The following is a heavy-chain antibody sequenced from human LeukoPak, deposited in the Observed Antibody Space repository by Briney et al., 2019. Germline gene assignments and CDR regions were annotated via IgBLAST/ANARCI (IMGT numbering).Heavy chain of an antibody. CDR2: SYYSGST. D-gene: IGHD1-26*01. CDR1: GGSISSGDYD. Sequence: SQTLSLTCTVSGGSISSGDYDWTWIRQPPGKGLKWMGYSYYSGSTYYNPSLKNRGTISVDTSKNHFPLNLSPITAAHTAVYYCGSAGSRDAFATWGPGKMVTVSS. V-gene: IGHV4-30-4*08. J-gene: IGHJ3*02. CDR3: GSAGSRDAFAT.